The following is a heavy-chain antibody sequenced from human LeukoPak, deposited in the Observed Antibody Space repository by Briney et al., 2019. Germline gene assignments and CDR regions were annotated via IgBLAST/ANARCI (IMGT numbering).Heavy chain of an antibody. CDR2: ISAYNGNT. Sequence: ASVKVSCKASGYTFTSHGISWVRQAPGQGLEWMGWISAYNGNTNYAQKLQGRVTMTTDTSTSTAYMELRSLRSDDTVVYYCAREGGSGSSYYYMDVWGKGTTVTVSS. D-gene: IGHD3-10*01. J-gene: IGHJ6*03. CDR1: GYTFTSHG. V-gene: IGHV1-18*01. CDR3: AREGGSGSSYYYMDV.